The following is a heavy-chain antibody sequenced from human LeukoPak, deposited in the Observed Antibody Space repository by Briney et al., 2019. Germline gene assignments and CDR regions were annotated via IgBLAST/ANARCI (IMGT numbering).Heavy chain of an antibody. CDR2: INSDGSST. CDR3: AQTSVEMATMSVGYYFDY. V-gene: IGHV3-74*01. J-gene: IGHJ4*02. Sequence: GGSLRLSCAASGFTFSIFWMHWVRRAPGKGPVWVSRINSDGSSTDYADSVKGRFTISRDNAKNSLYLQMNSLRAEDTAVYYCAQTSVEMATMSVGYYFDYWGQGTLVTVSS. CDR1: GFTFSIFW. D-gene: IGHD5-24*01.